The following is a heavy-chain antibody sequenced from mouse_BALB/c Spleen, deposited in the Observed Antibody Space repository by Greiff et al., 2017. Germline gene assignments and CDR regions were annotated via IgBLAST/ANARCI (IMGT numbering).Heavy chain of an antibody. J-gene: IGHJ2*01. CDR2: ISYSGST. D-gene: IGHD1-1*01. V-gene: IGHV3-2*02. CDR3: ARERDLSYYFDY. CDR1: GYSITSDYA. Sequence: EVNLVESGPGLVKPSQSLSLTCTVTGYSITSDYAWNWIRQFPGNKLEWMGYISYSGSTSYNPSLKSRISITRDTSKNQFFLQLNSVTTEDTATYYCARERDLSYYFDYWGQGTTLTVSS.